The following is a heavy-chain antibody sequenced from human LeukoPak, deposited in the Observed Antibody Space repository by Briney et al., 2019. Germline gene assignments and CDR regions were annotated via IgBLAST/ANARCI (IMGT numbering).Heavy chain of an antibody. CDR3: ARYCRGGSCYTDDAFDI. V-gene: IGHV5-51*01. D-gene: IGHD2-15*01. CDR2: IYPGDSDT. J-gene: IGHJ3*02. CDR1: GYSFTSYW. Sequence: GESLKISCKGSGYSFTSYWIGWVRQMPGKGLEWMGIIYPGDSDTRYSPSFQGQVTISADKSISTAYLQWSSLKASDTAMYYCARYCRGGSCYTDDAFDIWGQGTMVTVSS.